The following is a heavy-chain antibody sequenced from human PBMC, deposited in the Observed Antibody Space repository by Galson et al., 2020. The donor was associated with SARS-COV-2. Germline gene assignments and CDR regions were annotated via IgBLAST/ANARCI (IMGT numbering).Heavy chain of an antibody. CDR3: ARQGGYCAGAACRSGRGEFDH. D-gene: IGHD2-8*02. Sequence: SETLSLTCTVSSGSISSGDNFWSWVHQPPGKGLEWIGNIYYNGNTDYDPSLKTRVIMSVDTSKNQFSLKLTSVTVADTAVYYCARQGGYCAGAACRSGRGEFDHWGQGVLVTVSS. J-gene: IGHJ4*02. CDR2: IYYNGNT. V-gene: IGHV4-30-4*01. CDR1: SGSISSGDNF.